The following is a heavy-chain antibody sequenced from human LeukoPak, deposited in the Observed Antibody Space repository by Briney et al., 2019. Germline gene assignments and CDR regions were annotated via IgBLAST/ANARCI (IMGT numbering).Heavy chain of an antibody. J-gene: IGHJ4*02. V-gene: IGHV1-8*03. CDR2: KSHNSGNT. D-gene: IGHD3-16*01. CDR3: LGGESFDY. CDR1: GYTFTNYD. Sequence: GASVKVSCKASGYTFTNYDINWVGQATGQGLEWMGWKSHNSGNTGYAQKFQGRVTITRNTSISTAYMELSSLRSEDTAVYYCLGGESFDYWGQGTLVTVSS.